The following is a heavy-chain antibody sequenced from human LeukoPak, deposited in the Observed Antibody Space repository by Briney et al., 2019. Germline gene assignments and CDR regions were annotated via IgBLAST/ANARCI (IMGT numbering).Heavy chain of an antibody. J-gene: IGHJ4*02. Sequence: GGSLRLSCAASGFTFSSYSMNWVRQAPGKGLEWVAVISYDGSNKYYADSVKGRFTISRDNSKNTLYLQMNSLRAEDTAVYYCARVSTTDDFWSGYYSMSPADVQYYFDYWGQGTLVTVSS. V-gene: IGHV3-30*03. CDR3: ARVSTTDDFWSGYYSMSPADVQYYFDY. D-gene: IGHD3-3*01. CDR2: ISYDGSNK. CDR1: GFTFSSYS.